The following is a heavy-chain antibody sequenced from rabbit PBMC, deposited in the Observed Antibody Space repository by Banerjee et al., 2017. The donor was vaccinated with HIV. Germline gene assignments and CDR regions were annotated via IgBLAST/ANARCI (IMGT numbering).Heavy chain of an antibody. CDR2: ISTGDGRT. V-gene: IGHV1S40*01. Sequence: QSLEESGGDLVKPGASLTLTCTASGFTLSSSYWICWVRQAPGKGLEWIGCISTGDGRTYYASWAKGRFTISKTSSTTVTLQMTSLTAADTAMYFCARSAYGYGGYAYAWGQGTLVTVS. J-gene: IGHJ3*01. CDR3: ARSAYGYGGYAYA. D-gene: IGHD6-1*01. CDR1: GFTLSSSYW.